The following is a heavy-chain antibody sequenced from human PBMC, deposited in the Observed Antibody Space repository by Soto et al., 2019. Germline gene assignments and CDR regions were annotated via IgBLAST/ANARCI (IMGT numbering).Heavy chain of an antibody. CDR3: ARDVDTAMANDY. CDR1: GGTFSSYA. Sequence: GASVKVSCKASGGTFSSYAISWVRQAPGQGLEWMGGIIPIFGTANYAQKFQGRVTITADESTSTAYMELSSLRSEDTAVYYCARDVDTAMANDYWAREPWSPSPQ. D-gene: IGHD5-18*01. J-gene: IGHJ4*02. CDR2: IIPIFGTA. V-gene: IGHV1-69*13.